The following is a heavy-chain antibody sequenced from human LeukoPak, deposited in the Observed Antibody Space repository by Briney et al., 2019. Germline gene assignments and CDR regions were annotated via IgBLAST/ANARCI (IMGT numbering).Heavy chain of an antibody. CDR2: VKTYAGDT. CDR1: GFIFSNYA. Sequence: PGGSLILSCAASGFIFSNYAMSWVRQAPGRGLEWVSAVKTYAGDTYYADSVKGRFTISRDNSKSTVYLQMNSLRAEDSALYYCAKGQMATILGFDSWGRGALVTVSS. D-gene: IGHD5-24*01. J-gene: IGHJ4*02. V-gene: IGHV3-23*01. CDR3: AKGQMATILGFDS.